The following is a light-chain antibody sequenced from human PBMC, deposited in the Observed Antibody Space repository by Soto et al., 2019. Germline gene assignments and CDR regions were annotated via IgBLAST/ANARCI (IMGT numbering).Light chain of an antibody. V-gene: IGKV3-15*01. CDR2: GAS. J-gene: IGKJ2*01. CDR1: QSVASN. CDR3: QQYHNWLQQYT. Sequence: EIVMTQSPASLSVSPGDGATLSCRASQSVASNVAWYQQKPGQGPRLLIHGASTRAAGVPARFSGSGSGTGFSLTISSLQSEDFAFYYCQQYHNWLQQYTSGQGTKLQIK.